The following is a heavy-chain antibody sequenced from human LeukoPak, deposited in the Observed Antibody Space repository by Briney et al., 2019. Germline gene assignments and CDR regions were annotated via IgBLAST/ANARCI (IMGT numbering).Heavy chain of an antibody. V-gene: IGHV3-48*02. J-gene: IGHJ4*02. Sequence: GGSLRLSCAASGVTFSNYHMNSVRQAPGKGLEWVSYISSSSSTIYYADSVKGRFTISRDNAKNSLSLQMNSLRDEDTAVYYCARYAPPNYDSRGYWFDDWGQGTLVTVSS. CDR2: ISSSSSTI. CDR3: ARYAPPNYDSRGYWFDD. CDR1: GVTFSNYH. D-gene: IGHD3-22*01.